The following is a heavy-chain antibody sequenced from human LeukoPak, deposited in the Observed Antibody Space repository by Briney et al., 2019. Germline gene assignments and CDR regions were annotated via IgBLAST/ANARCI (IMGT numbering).Heavy chain of an antibody. Sequence: GGSLRLSCAASGFTFSTYWMHWVRQAPGKGLVWVSRIKTDGSFTDYADSVKGRFTISRDNAKNTVYLQMNSLRAEDTDVYYCAKDRYCSGGSCYSAGPFDYWGQGTLVTVSS. CDR2: IKTDGSFT. CDR1: GFTFSTYW. J-gene: IGHJ4*02. CDR3: AKDRYCSGGSCYSAGPFDY. D-gene: IGHD2-15*01. V-gene: IGHV3-74*01.